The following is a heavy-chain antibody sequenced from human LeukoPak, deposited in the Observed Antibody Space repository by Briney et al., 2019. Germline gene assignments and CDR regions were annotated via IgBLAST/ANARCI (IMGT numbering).Heavy chain of an antibody. D-gene: IGHD6-13*01. V-gene: IGHV1-18*01. J-gene: IGHJ5*02. CDR3: ARGFAAGGSYNWFDP. Sequence: ASVKVSCKASGYTFTTYGISWVRQAPGQGLEWMGWINPYNGDTNYAQKLQGRVTMTTDTSTSTAYMELRSLRSDDTAVYYCARGFAAGGSYNWFDPWGQGTLVTVSS. CDR1: GYTFTTYG. CDR2: INPYNGDT.